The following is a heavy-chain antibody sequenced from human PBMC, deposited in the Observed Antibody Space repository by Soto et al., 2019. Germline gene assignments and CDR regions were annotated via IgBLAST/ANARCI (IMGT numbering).Heavy chain of an antibody. CDR1: GCSISSSSYY. CDR3: ASQPVVVITQTPYYYYGMDV. J-gene: IGHJ6*02. V-gene: IGHV4-39*01. D-gene: IGHD3-22*01. Sequence: SETLSLTCTVSGCSISSSSYYWGWIRKPPGKGLEWIGSIYYSGSTYYNPSLKSRVTISVDTSKNQFSLKLSSVTAADTAVYYCASQPVVVITQTPYYYYGMDVWGQGTTVT. CDR2: IYYSGST.